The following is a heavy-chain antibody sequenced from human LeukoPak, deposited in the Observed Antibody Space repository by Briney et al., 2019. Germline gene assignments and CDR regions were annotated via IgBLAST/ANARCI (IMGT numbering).Heavy chain of an antibody. D-gene: IGHD3-22*01. CDR2: ISSSSSYI. CDR3: ATEYYYDSSGYSQELDY. CDR1: GFTFSSYS. V-gene: IGHV3-21*01. Sequence: GGSLRLSCAASGFTFSSYSMNWVRQAPGKGLEWVSSISSSSSYIYYADSVKGRFTISRDNDKNSLYLQMNSLRAEDTAVYYCATEYYYDSSGYSQELDYWGQGTLVTVSS. J-gene: IGHJ4*02.